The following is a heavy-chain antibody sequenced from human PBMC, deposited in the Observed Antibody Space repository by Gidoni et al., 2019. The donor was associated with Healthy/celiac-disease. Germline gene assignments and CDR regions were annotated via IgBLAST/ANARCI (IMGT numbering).Heavy chain of an antibody. V-gene: IGHV3-30*18. J-gene: IGHJ6*02. CDR2: ISYDGSNK. CDR1: GFTFISYG. Sequence: QVQLVESGGGVVQPGRSLRLSCSASGFTFISYGRHGVRQAPGKGLEWVAVISYDGSNKYYADSVKGRFTISRDNSKNTLYLQMNSLRAEDTAVYYCAKEHVDTAMVPAGMDVWGQGTTVTVSS. D-gene: IGHD5-18*01. CDR3: AKEHVDTAMVPAGMDV.